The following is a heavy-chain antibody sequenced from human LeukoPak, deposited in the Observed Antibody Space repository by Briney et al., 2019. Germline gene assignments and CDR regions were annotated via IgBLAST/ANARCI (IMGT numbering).Heavy chain of an antibody. V-gene: IGHV4-34*01. D-gene: IGHD5-12*01. CDR3: ASLLNIAGYSGYDSDY. J-gene: IGHJ4*01. CDR2: INHSGST. Sequence: SETLSLTCAVYGGSFSGYYWSWIRQPPGKGLEWIGGINHSGSTNYNPSLKSRVTISVDTSKSQISLKLNSLTAADTAVYYCASLLNIAGYSGYDSDYWGHGTLVTVSS. CDR1: GGSFSGYY.